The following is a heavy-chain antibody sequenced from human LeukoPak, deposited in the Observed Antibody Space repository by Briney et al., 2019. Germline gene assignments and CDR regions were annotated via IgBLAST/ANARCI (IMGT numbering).Heavy chain of an antibody. CDR3: ARRGVVATPDANF. J-gene: IGHJ4*02. CDR1: GGSISSSRYY. Sequence: SETLSLTCTVSGGSISSSRYYWGWIRQPPGKGLEWIGSIYYTGSTYYNPSLRSRVSISVDTSKNQFTLKLSSATAADTAVYYCARRGVVATPDANFWGQGTLVTVSS. CDR2: IYYTGST. V-gene: IGHV4-39*01. D-gene: IGHD5-12*01.